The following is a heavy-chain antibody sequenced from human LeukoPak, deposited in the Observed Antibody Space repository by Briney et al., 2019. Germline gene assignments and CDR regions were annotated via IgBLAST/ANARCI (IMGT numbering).Heavy chain of an antibody. V-gene: IGHV1-2*02. CDR1: GHTFTGSY. CDR3: ARQYSSGWCYDY. J-gene: IGHJ4*02. D-gene: IGHD6-19*01. CDR2: INPNSGGT. Sequence: GASVKVSCKASGHTFTGSYLHWVRQAPGQGLEWMGWINPNSGGTNYAQKFQGRVTMTRDTSISTAYMELSRLTSDDTAVYYCARQYSSGWCYDYWGQGTLVTVSS.